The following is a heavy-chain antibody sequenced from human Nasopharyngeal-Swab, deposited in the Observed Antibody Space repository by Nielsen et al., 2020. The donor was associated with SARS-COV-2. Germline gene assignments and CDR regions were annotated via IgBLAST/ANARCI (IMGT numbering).Heavy chain of an antibody. D-gene: IGHD3-10*01. J-gene: IGHJ4*02. V-gene: IGHV3-48*03. CDR3: ARDRAQGWFGEGSDY. Sequence: LSLTCAASGFTSSSYEMNWVRQAPRKGLEWVSYISSIGSTIYYADSVKGRFTISRDNAKNSLYLQMNSLRAEDTAVYYCARDRAQGWFGEGSDYWGQGTLVTVSS. CDR2: ISSIGSTI. CDR1: GFTSSSYE.